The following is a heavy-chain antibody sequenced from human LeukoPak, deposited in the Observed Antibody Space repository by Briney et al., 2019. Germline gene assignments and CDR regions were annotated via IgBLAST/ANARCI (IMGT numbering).Heavy chain of an antibody. Sequence: GGSLRLSCAASGFTFSSYSMNWVRQAPGKGLEWVSSISSSSSYIHYADSVKGRFTISRDNAKNSLYLQMNSLRAEDTAVYYCVRDHHRRLYDSQARDTFDIWGQGTMVTVSS. CDR3: VRDHHRRLYDSQARDTFDI. CDR2: ISSSSSYI. V-gene: IGHV3-21*01. CDR1: GFTFSSYS. J-gene: IGHJ3*02. D-gene: IGHD3-22*01.